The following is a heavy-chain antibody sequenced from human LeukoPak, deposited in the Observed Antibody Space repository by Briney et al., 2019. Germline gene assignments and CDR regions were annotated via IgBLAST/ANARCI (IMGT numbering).Heavy chain of an antibody. D-gene: IGHD3-22*01. CDR1: GFTFSSYA. J-gene: IGHJ4*02. V-gene: IGHV3-23*01. CDR2: ISVSGLTT. Sequence: GGSLRLSCAASGFTFSSYAMSWVRQAPGKGLEWVSVISVSGLTTYHADSVKGRFTISRDNSKNTLYLQVNTLRAEDTAVYYCAKDGYDYDSSYSYFDYWGQGTLVTVSS. CDR3: AKDGYDYDSSYSYFDY.